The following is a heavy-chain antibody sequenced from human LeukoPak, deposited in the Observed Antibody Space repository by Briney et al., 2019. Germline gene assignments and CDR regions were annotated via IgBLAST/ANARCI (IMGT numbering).Heavy chain of an antibody. J-gene: IGHJ5*02. D-gene: IGHD3-10*01. CDR1: GVSFSGYY. CDR3: ARATLYYGTSGNWFDP. V-gene: IGHV4-34*01. Sequence: SETLSLTCAVYGVSFSGYYWSWIRQPPGKGLEWIGEINHSGSTNYNPSLKSRVTISVDTSKNQFSLKLSSVTAADTAVYYCARATLYYGTSGNWFDPWGQGTLVTVSS. CDR2: INHSGST.